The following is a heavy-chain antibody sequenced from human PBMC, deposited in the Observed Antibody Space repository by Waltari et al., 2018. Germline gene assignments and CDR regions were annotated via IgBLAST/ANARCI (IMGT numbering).Heavy chain of an antibody. CDR3: VTGLTTVTAKDYFDH. V-gene: IGHV3-7*01. CDR1: GLTFSNYW. Sequence: EVQLVESGGGSVQPGGSLSLACASCGLTFSNYWMNWVRQAPGKGLEWVANMKQDGSEKNYVDSVEGRFSISRDNAQNSLYLQMNSLRAEDTAIYYCVTGLTTVTAKDYFDHWGQGALVTVS. D-gene: IGHD4-17*01. CDR2: MKQDGSEK. J-gene: IGHJ4*02.